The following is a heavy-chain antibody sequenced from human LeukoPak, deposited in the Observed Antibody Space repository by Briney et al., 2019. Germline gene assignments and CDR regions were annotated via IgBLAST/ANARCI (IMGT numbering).Heavy chain of an antibody. V-gene: IGHV4-39*07. CDR3: ARDLDDLIRELLRSNWFDP. D-gene: IGHD1-26*01. CDR2: IYYSGST. J-gene: IGHJ5*02. CDR1: GGSISSSSYY. Sequence: PSETLSLTCTVSGGSISSSSYYWGWIRQPPGKGLEWIGSIYYSGSTYYNPSLKSRVTISVDTSENQFSLKLSSVTAADTAVYYCARDLDDLIRELLRSNWFDPWGQGTLVTVSS.